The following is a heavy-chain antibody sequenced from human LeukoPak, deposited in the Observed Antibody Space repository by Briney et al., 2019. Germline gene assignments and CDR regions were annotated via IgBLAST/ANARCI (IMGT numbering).Heavy chain of an antibody. J-gene: IGHJ4*02. D-gene: IGHD6-13*01. CDR3: ATSAVGGPNDY. Sequence: GGSLRLSCAASGFSFSTYDMHWVRQAPGKGLEWVSVISSGSYTIYYADSVKGRFTISRDNAKNSLYLQMNSLRAEDTAVYYCATSAVGGPNDYWGQGTLVTVSS. V-gene: IGHV3-21*01. CDR1: GFSFSTYD. CDR2: ISSGSYTI.